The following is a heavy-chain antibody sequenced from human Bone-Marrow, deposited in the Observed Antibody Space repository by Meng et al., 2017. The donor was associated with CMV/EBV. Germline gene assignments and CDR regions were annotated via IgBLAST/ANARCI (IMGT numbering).Heavy chain of an antibody. CDR1: GFTFSADW. CDR3: VKERITRSHSSFDS. V-gene: IGHV3-7*01. D-gene: IGHD3-10*01. J-gene: IGHJ4*02. Sequence: GGSLRLWCAASGFTFSADWMSWIRHIPEKGLEWVANIREDGRDKYYIDSVKGRFAISRDNAKNSLYLQMNSLTAEDTAVYYCVKERITRSHSSFDSWGQGTLVTVSS. CDR2: IREDGRDK.